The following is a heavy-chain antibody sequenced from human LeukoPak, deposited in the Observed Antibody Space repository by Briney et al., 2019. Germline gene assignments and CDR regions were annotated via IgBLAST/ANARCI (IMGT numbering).Heavy chain of an antibody. CDR2: ISAYNGNT. CDR1: GYTFTSYG. J-gene: IGHJ4*02. Sequence: ASVKVSCKASGYTFTSYGISWVRKAPGQGLEWMGWISAYNGNTNYAQKLQGRVTMTTDTSTSTAYMELRSLRSDDTAVYYCARVAHHGLESPFDYWGQGTLVTVSS. D-gene: IGHD3-3*01. CDR3: ARVAHHGLESPFDY. V-gene: IGHV1-18*01.